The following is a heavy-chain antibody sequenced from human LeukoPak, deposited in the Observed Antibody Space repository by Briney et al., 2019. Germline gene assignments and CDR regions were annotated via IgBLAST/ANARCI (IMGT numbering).Heavy chain of an antibody. V-gene: IGHV1-18*01. CDR3: ARDFYRSYCCGGSCYSPGFELGS. CDR1: GYTFTSYG. J-gene: IGHJ5*02. D-gene: IGHD2-15*01. Sequence: GASVKVSCKASGYTFTSYGISWVRQAPGQGLEWMGWISAYNGNTNYAQKLQGRVTMTTDTSTSTAYMELRSLRSDDTAVYYCARDFYRSYCCGGSCYSPGFELGSWGQGTLVTVSS. CDR2: ISAYNGNT.